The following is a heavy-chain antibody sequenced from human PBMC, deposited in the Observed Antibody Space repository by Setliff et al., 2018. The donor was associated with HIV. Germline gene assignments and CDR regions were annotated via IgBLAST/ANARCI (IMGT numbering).Heavy chain of an antibody. CDR2: THPEDSDT. CDR1: GYSFTNNW. Sequence: GESLKISCKGSGYSFTNNWIGWVRQMPGKGLEWMGITHPEDSDTRYNPSFQGQVTFSADKSISAVYLQWDSLKASDSAIYYCARAPRSPLRWRDNLLSSSSFFMDVWGKGTTVTVSS. D-gene: IGHD2-21*01. J-gene: IGHJ6*03. CDR3: ARAPRSPLRWRDNLLSSSSFFMDV. V-gene: IGHV5-51*01.